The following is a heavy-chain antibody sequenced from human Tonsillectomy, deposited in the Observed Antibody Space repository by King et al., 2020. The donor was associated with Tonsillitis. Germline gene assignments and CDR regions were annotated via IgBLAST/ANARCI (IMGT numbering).Heavy chain of an antibody. CDR3: ARSGYYSGGSYGVYFDY. J-gene: IGHJ4*02. D-gene: IGHD6-19*01. Sequence: TLKESGPALVKPTQTLTLTCTFSGFSLSTSGMCVSWIRQPPGKALEWLAVIDWDDDKYFNTSLKTRLSISKDTSKNQVVLSMTNMDPVDTATYYCARSGYYSGGSYGVYFDYWGQGALVTVSS. CDR2: IDWDDDK. V-gene: IGHV2-70*01. CDR1: GFSLSTSGMC.